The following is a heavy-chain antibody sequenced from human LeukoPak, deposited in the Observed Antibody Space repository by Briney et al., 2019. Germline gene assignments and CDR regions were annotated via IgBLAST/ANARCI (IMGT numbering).Heavy chain of an antibody. CDR3: ARCPYDLLTGYWYYYYYGMDV. J-gene: IGHJ6*02. Sequence: GGSLRLSCAASGYTFSSYEMNWVRQAPGKGLEWVSYISSSGSTIYYADSVKGRFTISRDNAKNSLYLQMNSLRAEDTAVYYCARCPYDLLTGYWYYYYYGMDVWGQGTTVTVSS. CDR1: GYTFSSYE. D-gene: IGHD3-9*01. CDR2: ISSSGSTI. V-gene: IGHV3-48*03.